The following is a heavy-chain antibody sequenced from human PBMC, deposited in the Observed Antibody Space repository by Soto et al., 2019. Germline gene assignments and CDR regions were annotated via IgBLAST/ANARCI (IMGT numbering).Heavy chain of an antibody. V-gene: IGHV1-3*05. CDR3: ASESYGGEFDY. D-gene: IGHD4-17*01. J-gene: IGHJ4*02. CDR1: GYTFTSYA. CDR2: INAGNGNT. Sequence: QVQLVQSGAEEKKPGASVKVSCKASGYTFTSYAMHWVRQAPGQRLEWMGWINAGNGNTKYSQKFKGRVTITRDTSASTAYRERSSLRSEDTAVYYCASESYGGEFDYWGQGTLVTVSS.